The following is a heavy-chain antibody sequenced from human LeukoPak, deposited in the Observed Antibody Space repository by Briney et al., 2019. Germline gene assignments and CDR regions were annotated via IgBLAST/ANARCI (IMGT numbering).Heavy chain of an antibody. CDR2: IYYSGST. CDR1: GGSISSYY. D-gene: IGHD5-18*01. V-gene: IGHV4-59*08. J-gene: IGHJ4*02. CDR3: ARQIRGYSYTFDY. Sequence: TSSETLSLTCTVSGGSISSYYWSWIRQPPGKGLEWIGYIYYSGSTNYNPSLKSRVTISVDTSKNQFSLKLSSVTAADTAVYYCARQIRGYSYTFDYWGQGTLVTVSS.